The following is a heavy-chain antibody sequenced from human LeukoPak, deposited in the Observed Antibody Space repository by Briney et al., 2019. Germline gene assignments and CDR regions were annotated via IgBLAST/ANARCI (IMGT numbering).Heavy chain of an antibody. J-gene: IGHJ5*02. CDR3: ARGQVGVGRLSTFGVVHPTWFDP. CDR1: GYTFTSYD. CDR2: MNPNSGNT. Sequence: ASVKVSCKASGYTFTSYDINWLRQATGQGLEWMGWMNPNSGNTGYAQKFKDRVILTRNTSTKTAYMELSSLRFEDTAVYYCARGQVGVGRLSTFGVVHPTWFDPWGQGTPVTVSS. V-gene: IGHV1-8*01. D-gene: IGHD3-3*01.